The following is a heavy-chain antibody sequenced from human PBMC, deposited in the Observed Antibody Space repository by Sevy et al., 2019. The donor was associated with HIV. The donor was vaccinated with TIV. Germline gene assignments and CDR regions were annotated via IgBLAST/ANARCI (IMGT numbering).Heavy chain of an antibody. D-gene: IGHD3-16*02. CDR1: GFTFSSYG. Sequence: GGSLRLSCAASGFTFSSYGMHWVRQAPGKGLEWVGVIWYDGSNKYYADSVKGRFTISRDKSKKTLYLQMNSLSAEDTAVYYCAKDLWQAGVWRSCRPTVGDYWGHGTLVTVSS. V-gene: IGHV3-33*03. CDR2: IWYDGSNK. CDR3: AKDLWQAGVWRSCRPTVGDY. J-gene: IGHJ4*01.